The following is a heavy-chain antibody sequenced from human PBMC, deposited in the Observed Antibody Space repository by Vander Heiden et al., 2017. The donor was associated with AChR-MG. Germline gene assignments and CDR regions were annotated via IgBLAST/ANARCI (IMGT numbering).Heavy chain of an antibody. Sequence: EVQLVESGGGLVKPGGSLRLSCAASGFTFNIHRMNWVRQAPGKGLEWVSSISGSSSDTYYADSVKGRFTISRDNAKNSVYMQMNSLRDEDTAVYYCARDGWGVGTMGYFKHWGQGTLVTVSS. J-gene: IGHJ1*01. V-gene: IGHV3-21*01. CDR1: GFTFNIHR. CDR2: ISGSSSDT. D-gene: IGHD3-10*01. CDR3: ARDGWGVGTMGYFKH.